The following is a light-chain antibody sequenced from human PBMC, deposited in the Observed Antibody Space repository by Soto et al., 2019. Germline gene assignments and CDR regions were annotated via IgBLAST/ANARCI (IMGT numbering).Light chain of an antibody. Sequence: EIVVTRSAGTLSLSPGERATLSCRASQSVSSNYLAWYQQKPGQAPRLLVYGASSRATGIPERFSGSGSGTDVTLTISRREPEDFAGYYCQQYGSSRWTFGQGTKVDIK. CDR3: QQYGSSRWT. CDR2: GAS. J-gene: IGKJ1*01. CDR1: QSVSSNY. V-gene: IGKV3-20*01.